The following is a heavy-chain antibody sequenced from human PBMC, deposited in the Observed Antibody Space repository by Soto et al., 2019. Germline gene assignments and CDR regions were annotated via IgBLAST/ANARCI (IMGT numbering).Heavy chain of an antibody. Sequence: QVQLVQSGAEMKKPGSSVKVSCQSSGGTFNTYAMNWVRQAPGQGPEWMGDISPMFGAANYAPKFQGRVTITADESTGTSYMQLGSLTSADTALYFCAREVQVHTPAFVYWGQGTLVTVSS. CDR3: AREVQVHTPAFVY. D-gene: IGHD3-10*01. CDR1: GGTFNTYA. CDR2: ISPMFGAA. J-gene: IGHJ4*02. V-gene: IGHV1-69*19.